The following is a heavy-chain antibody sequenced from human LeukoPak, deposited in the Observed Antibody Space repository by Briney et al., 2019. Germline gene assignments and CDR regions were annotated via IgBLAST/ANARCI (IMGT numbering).Heavy chain of an antibody. D-gene: IGHD6-19*01. V-gene: IGHV3-74*01. J-gene: IGHJ6*02. Sequence: GGSLRLSCAASGFFFTNYEMNWVRQAPGKGLVWVSRINPDGSSTTYADSVKGRFTISRDNAKNTVYLQMNSLRAEDTAVYYCTRPDRRLLMDVWGQGTTVSVSS. CDR3: TRPDRRLLMDV. CDR2: INPDGSST. CDR1: GFFFTNYE.